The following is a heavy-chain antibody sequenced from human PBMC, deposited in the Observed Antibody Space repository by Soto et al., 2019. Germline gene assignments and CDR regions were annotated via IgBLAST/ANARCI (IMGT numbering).Heavy chain of an antibody. V-gene: IGHV5-51*01. CDR2: NYPGDADT. J-gene: IGHJ6*01. Sequence: PAESVRISCKVSGDSFTRYWIVWVLQMPGEGLEWMVINYPGDADTRYSPSFQGQVTISADKSISTAYLHWSSPKASDTAMYYCPRYSGYPSYYYGMDVWGQGTTVTVSS. D-gene: IGHD5-12*01. CDR3: PRYSGYPSYYYGMDV. CDR1: GDSFTRYW.